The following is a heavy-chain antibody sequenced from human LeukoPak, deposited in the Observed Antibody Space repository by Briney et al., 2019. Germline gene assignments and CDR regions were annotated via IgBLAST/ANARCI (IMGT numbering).Heavy chain of an antibody. CDR2: ISYDGSNK. CDR1: GFTFSSYA. V-gene: IGHV3-30-3*01. Sequence: GRSLRLSCAASGFTFSSYAMHWVRQAPGKGLEWVAVISYDGSNKYYADSVKGRFTISRDNSKNTLYLQMNSLRAEDTAVYYCARDSFDSSGSPYYFDYWGQGTLVTVSS. CDR3: ARDSFDSSGSPYYFDY. D-gene: IGHD3-22*01. J-gene: IGHJ4*02.